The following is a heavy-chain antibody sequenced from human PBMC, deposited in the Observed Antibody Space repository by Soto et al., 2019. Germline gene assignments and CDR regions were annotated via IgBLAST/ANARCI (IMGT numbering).Heavy chain of an antibody. V-gene: IGHV4-39*01. CDR3: ASSSDYGDLYFDY. Sequence: QLQLQESGPGLVKPSETLSLTCTVSGGSISSSSYYWGWIRQPPGKGLEWIGSIYYSGSTYYNPSLKSRVTISVDTSKNQFSLKLSSVTAADTAVYYCASSSDYGDLYFDYWGQGTLVTVSS. CDR1: GGSISSSSYY. J-gene: IGHJ4*02. D-gene: IGHD4-17*01. CDR2: IYYSGST.